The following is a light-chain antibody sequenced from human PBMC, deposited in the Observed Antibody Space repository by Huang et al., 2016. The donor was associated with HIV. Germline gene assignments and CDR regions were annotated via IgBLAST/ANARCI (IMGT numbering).Light chain of an antibody. CDR3: QRYNNAPYT. Sequence: DIQMTQSPSSLSTSVGDTVTITFQASPGIGNFLAWYQQKPGKVPKLLIYAAYTLHSGVPSRFAGSGSGTDFTLTISSLQPEDVATYYCQRYNNAPYTFGQGTKLDIK. J-gene: IGKJ2*01. CDR1: PGIGNF. V-gene: IGKV1-27*01. CDR2: AAY.